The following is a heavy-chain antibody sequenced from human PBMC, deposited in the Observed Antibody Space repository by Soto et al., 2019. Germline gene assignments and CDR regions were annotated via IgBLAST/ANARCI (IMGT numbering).Heavy chain of an antibody. CDR1: GGTFSSYA. J-gene: IGHJ4*02. Sequence: QVQLVQSGAEVKKPGSSVKVSCKASGGTFSSYAISWVRQAPGQGLEWMGGIIPIFGTANYAQKFQGRVTITADESTIKAYMELSSVRSEDTSVYYCARGMDGDYLFDYWGQGTLVTVSS. CDR3: ARGMDGDYLFDY. V-gene: IGHV1-69*01. D-gene: IGHD4-17*01. CDR2: IIPIFGTA.